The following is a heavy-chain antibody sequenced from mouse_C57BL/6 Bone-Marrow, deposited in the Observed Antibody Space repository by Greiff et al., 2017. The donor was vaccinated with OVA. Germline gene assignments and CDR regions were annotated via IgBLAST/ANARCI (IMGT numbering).Heavy chain of an antibody. V-gene: IGHV2-2*01. Sequence: QVQLQQSGPGLVQPSQSLSITCTVSGFSLTSYGVHWVRQSPGKGLEWLGVIWSGGSTDYNAAFISRLSTSKDNYKSKVFFKMNSLQADDTAIYYCARYDYDLYYYAMDYWGQGTSVTVSA. CDR3: ARYDYDLYYYAMDY. D-gene: IGHD2-4*01. CDR2: IWSGGST. J-gene: IGHJ4*01. CDR1: GFSLTSYG.